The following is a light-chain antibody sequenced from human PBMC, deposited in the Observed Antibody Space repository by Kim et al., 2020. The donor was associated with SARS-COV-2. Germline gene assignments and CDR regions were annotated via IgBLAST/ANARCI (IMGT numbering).Light chain of an antibody. V-gene: IGLV1-47*01. CDR2: RNT. CDR1: TSNIGINS. CDR3: GAWDDSLSAVV. J-gene: IGLJ2*01. Sequence: GPRVIISCSGITSNIGINSVNWYQQLPGSAPKFLIYRNTKRTSGVPDRFSGSKSGTSASLAISGLRSEDEADYYCGAWDDSLSAVVFGGGTQLTVL.